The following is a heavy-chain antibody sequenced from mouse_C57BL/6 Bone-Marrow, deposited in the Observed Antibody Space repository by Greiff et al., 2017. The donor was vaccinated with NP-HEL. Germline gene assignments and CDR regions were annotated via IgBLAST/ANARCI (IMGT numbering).Heavy chain of an antibody. V-gene: IGHV1-81*01. CDR1: GYTFTSYG. CDR3: ARKEGNYAMDY. CDR2: IYPRSGNT. J-gene: IGHJ4*01. Sequence: QVQLQQSGAELARPGASVKLSCKASGYTFTSYGISWVKQRTGQGLEWIGEIYPRSGNTYYNEKFKGKATLTADKSSSTAYMELRSLTSEDSAVYFCARKEGNYAMDYWGQGTSATVSS.